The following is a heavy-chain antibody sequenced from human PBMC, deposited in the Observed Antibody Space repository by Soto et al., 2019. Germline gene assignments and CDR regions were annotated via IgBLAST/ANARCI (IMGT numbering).Heavy chain of an antibody. Sequence: VHLLESGGGFVQPGGSLRLSCAASGFTFSSFVMSWVRQAPGKGLEWVLAISGSGSNTFYADSVKGRFTLSRDNSKNTLLLQMNSLRAEDTAVYYCAKDGSYYDTPTESDYWGQGTLVTVSS. CDR1: GFTFSSFV. V-gene: IGHV3-23*01. CDR2: ISGSGSNT. CDR3: AKDGSYYDTPTESDY. D-gene: IGHD3-22*01. J-gene: IGHJ4*02.